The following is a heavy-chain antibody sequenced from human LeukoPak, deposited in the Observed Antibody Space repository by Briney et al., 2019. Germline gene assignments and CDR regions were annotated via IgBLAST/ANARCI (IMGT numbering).Heavy chain of an antibody. V-gene: IGHV5-51*01. Sequence: PGESLKISCKGSGYSLTSYWIGWVRQMPGKGLEWMGIIYPDDSDTRYSPSFQGQVTISVDKSTGTAYLHWSSLKASDTAIYYCTRGGTYYDDSRDYGHWFDPWGQGTLVTVSS. CDR2: IYPDDSDT. CDR3: TRGGTYYDDSRDYGHWFDP. J-gene: IGHJ5*02. D-gene: IGHD3-22*01. CDR1: GYSLTSYW.